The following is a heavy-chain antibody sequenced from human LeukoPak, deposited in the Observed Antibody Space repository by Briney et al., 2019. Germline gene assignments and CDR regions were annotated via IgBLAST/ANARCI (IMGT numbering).Heavy chain of an antibody. CDR1: GFTFGSYA. D-gene: IGHD2-15*01. CDR3: AREGYCSGGSCSGNAFDI. J-gene: IGHJ3*02. Sequence: GGSPRLSCAASGFTFGSYAMHWVRQAPGKGLEYVSAISSNGGSTYYANSVKGRFTISRDNSKNTLYLQMGSLRAEDMAVYYCAREGYCSGGSCSGNAFDIWGQGTMVTVSS. CDR2: ISSNGGST. V-gene: IGHV3-64*01.